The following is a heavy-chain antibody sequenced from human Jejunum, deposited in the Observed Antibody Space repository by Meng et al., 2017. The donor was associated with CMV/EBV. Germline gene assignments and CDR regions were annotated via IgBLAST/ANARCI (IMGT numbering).Heavy chain of an antibody. CDR2: VSYGGIT. J-gene: IGHJ4*02. V-gene: IGHV4-59*01. D-gene: IGHD6-19*01. Sequence: TVSSSSLDIYYWSWIRQPPGRVLEWIGYVSYGGITYSNPSLRSRLTISVDTSRDQFSLRLNSVTAADTALYYCARGQWLARYSDYWGQGALVTVSS. CDR1: SSSLDIYY. CDR3: ARGQWLARYSDY.